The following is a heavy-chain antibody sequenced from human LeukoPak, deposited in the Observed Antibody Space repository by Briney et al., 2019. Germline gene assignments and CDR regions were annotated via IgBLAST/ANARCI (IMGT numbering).Heavy chain of an antibody. CDR1: GGTFSSYA. D-gene: IGHD3-22*01. CDR3: ARDGPKDRKFDY. V-gene: IGHV1-69*13. J-gene: IGHJ4*02. CDR2: IIPIFGTA. Sequence: ASVKVSCKASGGTFSSYAISWVRQAPGQGLEWMGGIIPIFGTANYAQKFQGRVTITADESTSTAYMELSSLRSEDTAVYYCARDGPKDRKFDYWGQGTLVTVSS.